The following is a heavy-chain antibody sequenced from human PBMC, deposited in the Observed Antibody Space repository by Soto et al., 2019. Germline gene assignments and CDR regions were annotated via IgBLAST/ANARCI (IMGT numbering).Heavy chain of an antibody. J-gene: IGHJ4*02. Sequence: GGSLRLSCTASGFTLSYHYMSWIRQAPGKGLEWIGYSSNSGSLTRYADSVKGRFSISRDNAKNSLYLQINSLRGDDTAIYYCVKSGDNYNALDYWGQGTPVTVS. CDR2: SSNSGSLT. D-gene: IGHD1-1*01. CDR3: VKSGDNYNALDY. V-gene: IGHV3-11*06. CDR1: GFTLSYHY.